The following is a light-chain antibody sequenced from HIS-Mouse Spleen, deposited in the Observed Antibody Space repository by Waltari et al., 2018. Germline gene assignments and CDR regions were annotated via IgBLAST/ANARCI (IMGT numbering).Light chain of an antibody. J-gene: IGLJ3*02. CDR1: SGHSSYA. CDR3: QTWGTGDWV. V-gene: IGLV4-69*01. Sequence: QLVLTQSPSASASLGASVKLTCTLSSGHSSYAIAWHQQQPEKGPRYLMKLNSDGSHSKGAGIPDRFSGSSSGAERYLTISSLQSEDEADYYCQTWGTGDWVFGGGTKLTVL. CDR2: LNSDGSH.